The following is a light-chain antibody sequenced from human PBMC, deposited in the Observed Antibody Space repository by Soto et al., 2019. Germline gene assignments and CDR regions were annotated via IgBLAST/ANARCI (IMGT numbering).Light chain of an antibody. CDR2: GAV. CDR3: HRYDFSPL. V-gene: IGKV3-20*01. Sequence: DSDLTQYPPTLSLSPGESATLSCRASQSVWRYSLAWYQQRPGQAPRLLMFGAVNRATGVPARFSGSVSGTDFTLSISRLEPEDFGVYFCHRYDFSPLFGPGTRLEIK. CDR1: QSVWRYS. J-gene: IGKJ2*01.